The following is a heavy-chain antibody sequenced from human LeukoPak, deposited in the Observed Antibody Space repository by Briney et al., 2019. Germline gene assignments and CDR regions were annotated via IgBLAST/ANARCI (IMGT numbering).Heavy chain of an antibody. D-gene: IGHD3-10*01. J-gene: IGHJ4*02. CDR1: GFTFSRYW. CDR2: INPDGSTT. Sequence: GGSLRLSCAASGFTFSRYWIHWVRQAPGKGLEWVSRINPDGSTTTYADSVKGRFTISRDNSKNTLYLQMNSLRAEDTAVYYCAKDARSLFIMYYFDYWGQGTLVTVSS. V-gene: IGHV3-74*01. CDR3: AKDARSLFIMYYFDY.